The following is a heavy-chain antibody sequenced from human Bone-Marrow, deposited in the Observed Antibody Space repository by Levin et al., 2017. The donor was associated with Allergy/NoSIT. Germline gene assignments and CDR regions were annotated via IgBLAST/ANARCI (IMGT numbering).Heavy chain of an antibody. J-gene: IGHJ6*02. CDR3: ARHYTLDV. CDR1: GYTFITYY. Sequence: KFGESLKISCKGSGYTFITYYIAWVRQMPGKGLEWVGIIYPGDSDTRYSPSFRGQVTISADKSISTAYLQWDSLKASDTATYYCARHYTLDVWGQGTTVTVSS. V-gene: IGHV5-51*01. CDR2: IYPGDSDT.